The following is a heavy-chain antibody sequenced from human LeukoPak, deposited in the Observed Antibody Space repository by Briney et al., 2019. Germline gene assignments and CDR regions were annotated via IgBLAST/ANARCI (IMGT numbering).Heavy chain of an antibody. CDR2: IYYSGST. J-gene: IGHJ3*02. CDR1: GGSISSYY. Sequence: SETLSPTCTASGGSISSYYWSWIRQPPGKGLEWIGSIYYSGSTYYNPSLKSRVTISVDTSKNQFSLKLSSVTAADTAVYYCARPSIAEVGAFDIWGQGTMVTVSS. V-gene: IGHV4-59*05. CDR3: ARPSIAEVGAFDI. D-gene: IGHD6-6*01.